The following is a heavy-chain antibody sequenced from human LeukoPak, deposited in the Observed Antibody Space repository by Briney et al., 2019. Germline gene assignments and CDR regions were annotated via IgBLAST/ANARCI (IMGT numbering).Heavy chain of an antibody. Sequence: ASVKVSCKTSGYTFVGTHLHWVRQAPGQGPEWMGWINPNTGGTNCAQKFQGRVTMTRDTSISTVYMELNRLSSDDTAVYFCARPYDYLWGSYRNDAFEIWGQGTVVTVSS. CDR2: INPNTGGT. J-gene: IGHJ3*02. D-gene: IGHD3-16*02. CDR3: ARPYDYLWGSYRNDAFEI. CDR1: GYTFVGTH. V-gene: IGHV1-2*02.